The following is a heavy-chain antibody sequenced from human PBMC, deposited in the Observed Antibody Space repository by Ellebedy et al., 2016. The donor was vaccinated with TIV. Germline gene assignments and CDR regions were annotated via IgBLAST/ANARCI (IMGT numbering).Heavy chain of an antibody. V-gene: IGHV4-59*01. CDR3: ARDPYGDHLFDS. J-gene: IGHJ4*02. Sequence: MPSENLSLTCTVSGGSISNYFWNWIRQPPGKGLEWIGYFSYSGSTNYNPSLKSRVTISVDTSKNQFSLKLNSVTAADTAVYYCARDPYGDHLFDSWGQGTLVTVSS. CDR2: FSYSGST. D-gene: IGHD4-17*01. CDR1: GGSISNYF.